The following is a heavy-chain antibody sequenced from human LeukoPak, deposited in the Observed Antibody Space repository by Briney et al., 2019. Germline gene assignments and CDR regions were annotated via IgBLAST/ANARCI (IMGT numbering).Heavy chain of an antibody. CDR2: MNPKSGDT. CDR3: ARASRSRGWYLGDFDM. D-gene: IGHD6-19*01. V-gene: IGHV1-8*01. Sequence: ASVKVSCKTSGYTFTNYEINWVRQATGQGLEWMGWMNPKSGDTVYSQKFQGRVTMTRDTSISTAYMELSSLRSDDTAVYYCARASRSRGWYLGDFDMWGQGTMVTVSS. CDR1: GYTFTNYE. J-gene: IGHJ3*02.